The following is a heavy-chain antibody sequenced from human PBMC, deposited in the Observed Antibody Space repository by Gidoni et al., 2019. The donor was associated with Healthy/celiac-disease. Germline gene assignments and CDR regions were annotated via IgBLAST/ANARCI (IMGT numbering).Heavy chain of an antibody. V-gene: IGHV4-38-2*02. CDR1: GYSISSGYY. J-gene: IGHJ5*02. Sequence: QVQLQESGPGLVKPSETLSLTCDVSGYSISSGYYWGWIRQPPGKGLEWIGSIYHSGSTYYNPPLKSRVTISVDTSNNQFSLKLSSVTAADTAVYYCARDSGDDGVWFDPWGQGTLVTVSS. CDR3: ARDSGDDGVWFDP. D-gene: IGHD3-10*01. CDR2: IYHSGST.